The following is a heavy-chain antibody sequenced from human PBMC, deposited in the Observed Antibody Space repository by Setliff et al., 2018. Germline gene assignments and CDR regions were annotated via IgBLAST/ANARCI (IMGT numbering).Heavy chain of an antibody. J-gene: IGHJ4*02. V-gene: IGHV7-4-1*02. CDR2: INTHTGNP. Sequence: GVSVKVSCKASGYTFIDYGMSWVRQAPGQSLEWMGWINTHTGNPTYAQGFTGRFVFSLDTSVSTAYLQTSSLKAEDTAVYYCASQMGTSETYPKWGQGTPVTVSS. CDR3: ASQMGTSETYPK. CDR1: GYTFIDYG. D-gene: IGHD1-26*01.